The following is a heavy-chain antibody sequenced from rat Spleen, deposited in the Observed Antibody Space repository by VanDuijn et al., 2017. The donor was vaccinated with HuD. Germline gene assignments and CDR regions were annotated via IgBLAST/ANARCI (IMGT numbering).Heavy chain of an antibody. CDR2: ISYDGSST. J-gene: IGHJ4*01. Sequence: EVQLVESDGGLVQPGRSLKLSCAASGFTFSDYYMAWVRQAPTKGLEWVATISYDGSSTYYRDSVKGRFTISRDNAKSTLYLQMDSLRSEDTATYYCARLHPGINADAWGQGASVTVSS. V-gene: IGHV5-29*01. CDR3: ARLHPGINADA. CDR1: GFTFSDYY. D-gene: IGHD1-4*01.